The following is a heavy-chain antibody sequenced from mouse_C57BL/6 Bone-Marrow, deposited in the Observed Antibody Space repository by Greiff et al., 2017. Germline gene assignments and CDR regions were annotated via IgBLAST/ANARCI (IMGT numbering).Heavy chain of an antibody. CDR3: AREGYSNYPHYYAMDY. V-gene: IGHV1-69*01. D-gene: IGHD2-5*01. J-gene: IGHJ4*01. Sequence: VQLQQPGAELVMPGASVKLSCKASGYTFTSYWMHWVKQRPGQGLEWIGEIDPSDSYTNYNQKFKGKSTLTVDKSSSTAYMQHSSLTSEDSAVYYCAREGYSNYPHYYAMDYWGQGTSVTVSS. CDR1: GYTFTSYW. CDR2: IDPSDSYT.